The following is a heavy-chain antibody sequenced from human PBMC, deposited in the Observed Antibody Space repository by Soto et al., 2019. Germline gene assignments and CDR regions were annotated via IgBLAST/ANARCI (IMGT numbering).Heavy chain of an antibody. Sequence: QVQLVQSGAEVKKPGSSVKVSCKASGGTFSSYAISWVRQAPGQGLEWMGGIIPIFGTANYAQKFQGRVTITADESTSTAYMELSSLRSEDTAVYYCAREDYYDSSGYPARADAFDIWGQGTMVTVSS. V-gene: IGHV1-69*12. CDR1: GGTFSSYA. CDR3: AREDYYDSSGYPARADAFDI. CDR2: IIPIFGTA. J-gene: IGHJ3*02. D-gene: IGHD3-22*01.